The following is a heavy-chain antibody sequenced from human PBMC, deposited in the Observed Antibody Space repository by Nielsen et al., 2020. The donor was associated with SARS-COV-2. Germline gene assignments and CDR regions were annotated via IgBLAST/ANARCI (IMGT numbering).Heavy chain of an antibody. J-gene: IGHJ4*02. CDR3: ARITPSSGWDY. CDR1: GYTFTGFA. CDR2: INAGNGNT. V-gene: IGHV1-3*01. D-gene: IGHD6-19*01. Sequence: ASVKVSCKPSGYTFTGFAIHWVRQAPGQSLEWMGWINAGNGNTKYSQKFQGRVTMTRDTSANTAYMELSSLSSEDTAVYYCARITPSSGWDYWGQGTLVTVSS.